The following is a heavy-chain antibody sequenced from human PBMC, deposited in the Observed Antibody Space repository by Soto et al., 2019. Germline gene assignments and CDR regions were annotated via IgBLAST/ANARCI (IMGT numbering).Heavy chain of an antibody. D-gene: IGHD2-15*01. CDR2: IYYSGST. J-gene: IGHJ6*02. V-gene: IGHV4-30-4*01. CDR3: AKEARYCSGGSCYSLVSAQNYSYYYYGMDV. CDR1: GGSISSGDYC. Sequence: SETLSLTCTVSGGSISSGDYCFSCIRQPPGSGLELIGYIYYSGSTYYNPSLKSRVTISVDTSKNQFSLKLSSVTAADTAVYYCAKEARYCSGGSCYSLVSAQNYSYYYYGMDVWGQGTTVTVSS.